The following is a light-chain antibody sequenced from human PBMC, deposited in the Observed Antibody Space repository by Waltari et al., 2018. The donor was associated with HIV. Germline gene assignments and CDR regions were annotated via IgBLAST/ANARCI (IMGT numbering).Light chain of an antibody. CDR3: QSFDSSLTTSGVI. Sequence: QSVLTQPPSVSVSPGQRVTISGTGSSSNTGAGYDVRWFQQLPGQDSKLLIYANINRPSGVPDRFSGSKSGSSASLAITGLQAEDEAHYYCQSFDSSLTTSGVIFGGGTKLTVL. V-gene: IGLV1-40*01. J-gene: IGLJ2*01. CDR1: SSNTGAGYD. CDR2: ANI.